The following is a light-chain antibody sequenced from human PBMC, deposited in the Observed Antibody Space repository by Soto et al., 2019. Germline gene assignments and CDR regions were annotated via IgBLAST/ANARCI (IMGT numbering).Light chain of an antibody. J-gene: IGKJ3*01. CDR3: QQRVNWVT. V-gene: IGKV3D-20*02. CDR1: QSVSSSY. Sequence: EIVLTQSPGTLSLSPGERATLSCRASQSVSSSYLAWYHQKPGQAPRLLIYGASSRATGIPDRFSGSGSGTDFTLTISSLEPEDFGVYYCQQRVNWVTFGPGTKVDIK. CDR2: GAS.